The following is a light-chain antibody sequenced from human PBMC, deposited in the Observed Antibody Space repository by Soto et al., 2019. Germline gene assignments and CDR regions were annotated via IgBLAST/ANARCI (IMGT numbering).Light chain of an antibody. CDR2: EVS. J-gene: IGLJ2*01. CDR1: SSDVGGYNY. CDR3: SSYAGSNNLV. Sequence: QSVLTQPPSASGSPGQSVTISCTGTSSDVGGYNYVSWYQQHPGKAPKLMIYEVSMRPSGVPDRFSGSKSGNTASLTVSGLQAEDEADYYCSSYAGSNNLVFGGGTQRTVL. V-gene: IGLV2-8*01.